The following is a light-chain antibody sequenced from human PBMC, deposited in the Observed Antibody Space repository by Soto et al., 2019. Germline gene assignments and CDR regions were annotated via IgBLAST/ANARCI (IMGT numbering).Light chain of an antibody. J-gene: IGLJ3*02. Sequence: QSVLTQPPSVSGAPGQRVTISCTGSSSNIGASYAVHWYQQLPGTAPKLLIYGNSNRPSGVPDRFSGSKSGTSASLAITGLLAEDEADYYCQSYDSSLSGSVFGGGTKLTVL. V-gene: IGLV1-40*01. CDR2: GNS. CDR3: QSYDSSLSGSV. CDR1: SSNIGASYA.